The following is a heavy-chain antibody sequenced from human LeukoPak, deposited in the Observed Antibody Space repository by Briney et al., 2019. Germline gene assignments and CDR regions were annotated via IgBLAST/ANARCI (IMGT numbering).Heavy chain of an antibody. V-gene: IGHV3-66*01. CDR1: GFTVSSNY. CDR3: ARDRRAEADGAFDY. CDR2: IYSGGST. Sequence: PGGSLRLSCAASGFTVSSNYMSWVRQAPGKGLEWVSVIYSGGSTYYADSVKGRFTISRDNSKNTLYLQMNSLRAEDTAVYYCARDRRAEADGAFDYWGQGTLVTVSS. J-gene: IGHJ4*02. D-gene: IGHD3-10*01.